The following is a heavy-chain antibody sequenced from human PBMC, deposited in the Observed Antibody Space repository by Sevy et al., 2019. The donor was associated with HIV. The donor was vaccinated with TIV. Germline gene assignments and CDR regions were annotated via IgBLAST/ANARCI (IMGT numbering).Heavy chain of an antibody. Sequence: SETLSLTCTVSGGSISSGDYYWSWIRQPPGKGLEWIGYIYYSGSTYYNPSLKSRVTISVDTSKNQFSLKLSSVTAAXXXXYYCARAVTFVTIFGVDTMLYYFDYWGQGTLVTVSS. CDR2: IYYSGST. J-gene: IGHJ4*02. CDR3: ARAVTFVTIFGVDTMLYYFDY. CDR1: GGSISSGDYY. D-gene: IGHD3-3*01. V-gene: IGHV4-30-4*01.